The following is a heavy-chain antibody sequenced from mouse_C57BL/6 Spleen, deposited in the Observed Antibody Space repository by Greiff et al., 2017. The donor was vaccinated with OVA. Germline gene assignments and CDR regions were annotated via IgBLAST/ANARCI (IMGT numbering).Heavy chain of an antibody. CDR1: GYAFGSSW. CDR2: IYPGDGDT. CDR3: ARGPYYDYYFDY. D-gene: IGHD2-4*01. V-gene: IGHV1-82*01. J-gene: IGHJ2*01. Sequence: VQLQQSGPELVKPGASVKISCKASGYAFGSSWMNWVKQRPGKGLEWIGRIYPGDGDTNYNGKFKGKATLTADKSSSTAYMQLSSLTSEDSAVYFCARGPYYDYYFDYWGQGTTLTVSS.